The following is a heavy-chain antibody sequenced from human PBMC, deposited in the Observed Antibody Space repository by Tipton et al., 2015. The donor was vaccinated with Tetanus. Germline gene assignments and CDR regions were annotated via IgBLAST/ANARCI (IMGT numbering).Heavy chain of an antibody. V-gene: IGHV3-13*01. CDR3: ARGGEADYGSGKPFDY. CDR1: GFTFSSYD. CDR2: IGTAGDT. D-gene: IGHD3-10*01. Sequence: SLRLSCAASGFTFSSYDMHWVRQATGKGLEWVSAIGTAGDTYYPGSVKGRFTISRENAKNSLYLQMNSLRAGDTAVYYCARGGEADYGSGKPFDYWGQGTLVTVSS. J-gene: IGHJ4*02.